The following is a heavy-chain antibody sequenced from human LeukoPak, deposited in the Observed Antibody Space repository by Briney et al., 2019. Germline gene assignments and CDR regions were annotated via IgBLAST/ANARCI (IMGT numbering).Heavy chain of an antibody. J-gene: IGHJ4*02. D-gene: IGHD6-13*01. CDR3: ARESAYSSSWRRFDY. CDR2: IIPIFGTA. Sequence: VASVKVSCKASGGTFSSYAISWVRQAPGQGLEWMGGIIPIFGTANYAQKFQGRVTITADESTSTAYMELSSLRSEDTAVYYCARESAYSSSWRRFDYGGQGTLVTVSS. CDR1: GGTFSSYA. V-gene: IGHV1-69*13.